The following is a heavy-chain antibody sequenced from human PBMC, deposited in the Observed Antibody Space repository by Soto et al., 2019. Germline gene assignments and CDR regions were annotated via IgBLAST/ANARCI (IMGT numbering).Heavy chain of an antibody. J-gene: IGHJ4*02. CDR3: ARLGGFDPTHDY. CDR2: IDNAGVGT. V-gene: IGHV3-74*01. CDR1: GFSFSRHW. D-gene: IGHD1-26*01. Sequence: EVQLVESGGGVVQPGGSLRLSCAASGFSFSRHWMHWVRQVPGQGLKWVSRIDNAGVGTSYADSVKGRFTMSRDNAKNTLYLPMNDLRVEYTALYFGARLGGFDPTHDYWGQGALVSVSS.